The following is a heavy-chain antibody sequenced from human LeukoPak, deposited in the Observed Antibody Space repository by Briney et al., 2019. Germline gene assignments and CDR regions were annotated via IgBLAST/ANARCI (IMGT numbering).Heavy chain of an antibody. CDR1: GGSFSGYY. D-gene: IGHD2-15*01. CDR3: ARGEARRGSCYMPY. J-gene: IGHJ4*02. V-gene: IGHV4-34*01. Sequence: PSETLSLTCAVYGGSFSGYYWSWIRQPPGKGLEWIGEINHSGSTNYNPSLKSRVTISVDTSKNQFSLKLSSVTAADTAVYYCARGEARRGSCYMPYWGQGTLVTVSS. CDR2: INHSGST.